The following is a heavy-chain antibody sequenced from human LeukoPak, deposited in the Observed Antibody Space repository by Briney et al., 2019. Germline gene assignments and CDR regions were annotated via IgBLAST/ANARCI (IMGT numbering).Heavy chain of an antibody. V-gene: IGHV1-69*13. J-gene: IGHJ4*02. CDR1: GGTFSSYA. D-gene: IGHD4-17*01. CDR3: AVYGDRAPPLPPHFDY. CDR2: IIPIFGTA. Sequence: ASVKVSCKASGGTFSSYAISWVRQAPGQGLEWMGGIIPIFGTANYAQKFQGRVTITADEPTSTAYMELSSLRSEDTAVYYCAVYGDRAPPLPPHFDYWGQGTLVTVSS.